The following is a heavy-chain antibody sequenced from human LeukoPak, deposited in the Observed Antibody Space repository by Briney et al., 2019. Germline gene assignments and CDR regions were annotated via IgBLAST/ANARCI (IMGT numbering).Heavy chain of an antibody. CDR1: GFTFSSGY. Sequence: GGSLRLFCAVSGFTFSSGYMPWVRQPPGKGPVWVSRISSDGSNTIYADSVKGRFTISRDDARNTLYLQMNSLRDADTAVYYCARYTGGGVYWGQGTLVTVSS. J-gene: IGHJ4*02. V-gene: IGHV3-74*01. CDR2: ISSDGSNT. D-gene: IGHD2-2*02. CDR3: ARYTGGGVY.